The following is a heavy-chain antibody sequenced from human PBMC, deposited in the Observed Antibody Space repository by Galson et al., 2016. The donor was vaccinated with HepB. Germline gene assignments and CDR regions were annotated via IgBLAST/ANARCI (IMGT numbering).Heavy chain of an antibody. CDR2: ITGDTFNT. CDR3: AKWKGTSSGRAFDS. V-gene: IGHV3-23*01. D-gene: IGHD3-22*01. J-gene: IGHJ4*02. Sequence: SLRLSCAVSGFTFRSSAMTWVRQTPGGGLQWVSAITGDTFNTYYASSVRGRFTISRDNSNSTLYLRMTDLRVEDTAVYYCAKWKGTSSGRAFDSWGQGTLVTVSS. CDR1: GFTFRSSA.